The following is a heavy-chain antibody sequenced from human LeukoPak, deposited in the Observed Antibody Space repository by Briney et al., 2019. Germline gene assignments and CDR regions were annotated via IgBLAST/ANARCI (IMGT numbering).Heavy chain of an antibody. Sequence: SETLSLTCTVSGGSISSYYWTWIRQPAGKGLEWIGRIYISGSTNYNPSLKSRVTISVDTSKNQFSLKLSSVTAADTAVYYCARLNSQWLEFDYWGQGTLVTVSS. D-gene: IGHD6-19*01. CDR3: ARLNSQWLEFDY. CDR2: IYISGST. J-gene: IGHJ4*02. CDR1: GGSISSYY. V-gene: IGHV4-4*07.